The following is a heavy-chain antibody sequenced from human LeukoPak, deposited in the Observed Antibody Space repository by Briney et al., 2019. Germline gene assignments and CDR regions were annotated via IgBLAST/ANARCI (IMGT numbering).Heavy chain of an antibody. V-gene: IGHV1-69*13. Sequence: SVKVSCKASGGTFSSSAISWVRQAPGQGLEWMGGIIPIFGTANYAQKFQGRVTITADESTSTAYMELSSLRSEDTAIYYCARDYWWNYDYWGQGTLVTVSS. CDR3: ARDYWWNYDY. CDR2: IIPIFGTA. CDR1: GGTFSSSA. D-gene: IGHD1-7*01. J-gene: IGHJ4*02.